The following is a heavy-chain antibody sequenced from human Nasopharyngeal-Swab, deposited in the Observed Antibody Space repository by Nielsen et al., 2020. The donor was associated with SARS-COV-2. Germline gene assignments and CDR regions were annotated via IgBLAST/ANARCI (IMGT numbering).Heavy chain of an antibody. CDR3: ARPSIAARQNYYYGMDV. Sequence: GESLKISCAASGFTFSSYGMHWVRQAPGKGLEWVAVIWYDGSNKYYADSVKGRFTISRDNSKNTLYLQMNSLRAEDTAVYYCARPSIAARQNYYYGMDVWGQGTTVTVSS. CDR1: GFTFSSYG. CDR2: IWYDGSNK. D-gene: IGHD6-6*01. J-gene: IGHJ6*02. V-gene: IGHV3-33*01.